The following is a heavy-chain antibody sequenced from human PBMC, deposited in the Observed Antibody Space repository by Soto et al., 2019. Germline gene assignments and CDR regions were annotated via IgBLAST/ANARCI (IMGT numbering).Heavy chain of an antibody. D-gene: IGHD6-13*01. Sequence: EVQLLESGGGLVQPGGSLRLSCTASGFTFSRHAMTWVRQAPGKGLEWVSGLSDSGASIYYADSVKGRFTISRDYSMNTLYLQMNTLRAEDTAVYYCAKVSSSWYAGFFDLWGQGTLVTVSS. CDR2: LSDSGASI. J-gene: IGHJ4*02. V-gene: IGHV3-23*01. CDR1: GFTFSRHA. CDR3: AKVSSSWYAGFFDL.